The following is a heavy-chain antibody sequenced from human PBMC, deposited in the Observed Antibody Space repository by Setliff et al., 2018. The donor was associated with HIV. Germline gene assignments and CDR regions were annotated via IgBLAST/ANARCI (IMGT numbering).Heavy chain of an antibody. V-gene: IGHV4-39*07. D-gene: IGHD3-22*01. J-gene: IGHJ4*02. Sequence: SETLSLTCTVSGDSLSRSSNHWGWIRQPPGKGLEWIGNTYYSGSTYNNPSIKSRVPISVDTSKNQFSLKMTSVTAADTAVYYCSRDPHYYDSSGHYSWFYFDFLGQGTLVTVSS. CDR3: SRDPHYYDSSGHYSWFYFDF. CDR1: GDSLSRSSNH. CDR2: TYYSGST.